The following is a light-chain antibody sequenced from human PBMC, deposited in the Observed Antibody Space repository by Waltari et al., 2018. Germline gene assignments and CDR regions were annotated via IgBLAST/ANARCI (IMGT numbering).Light chain of an antibody. CDR3: MQALQTPLT. CDR2: LGS. J-gene: IGKJ4*01. CDR1: QSLLHSNGYNY. V-gene: IGKV2-28*01. Sequence: DIVMTQSPLSLPVTPGEPASISCSSSQSLLHSNGYNYLDWYLQKPGQSPQLLIYLGSNRASGVPDRFSGSGSGTDFTLNISRVDAEDVGVYYCMQALQTPLTFGGGTKVEIK.